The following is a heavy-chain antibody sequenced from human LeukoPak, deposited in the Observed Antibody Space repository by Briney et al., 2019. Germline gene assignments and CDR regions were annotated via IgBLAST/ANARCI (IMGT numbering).Heavy chain of an antibody. V-gene: IGHV4-34*01. CDR2: INHSGST. Sequence: SETLSLTCAVYGGSFSGYYWSWIRQPPGKGLEWIGEINHSGSTNYNPSLKSRVTISVDTSKDQFSLKLSSVTAADTAVYYCARRDWYAPRAWFDPWGQGTLVTVSS. CDR1: GGSFSGYY. CDR3: ARRDWYAPRAWFDP. D-gene: IGHD3/OR15-3a*01. J-gene: IGHJ5*02.